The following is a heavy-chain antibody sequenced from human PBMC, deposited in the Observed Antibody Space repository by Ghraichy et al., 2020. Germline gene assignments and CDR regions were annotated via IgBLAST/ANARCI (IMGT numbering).Heavy chain of an antibody. CDR3: ARGQSWYKSYYDY. CDR1: GGSFSGYY. J-gene: IGHJ4*02. CDR2: INHSGST. V-gene: IGHV4-34*01. Sequence: SETLSLTCAVYGGSFSGYYWSWIRQPPGKGLEWIGEINHSGSTNYNPSLKSRVTISVDTSKNQFSLKLSSVTAADTAVYYCARGQSWYKSYYDYWGQGTLVTVSS. D-gene: IGHD6-13*01.